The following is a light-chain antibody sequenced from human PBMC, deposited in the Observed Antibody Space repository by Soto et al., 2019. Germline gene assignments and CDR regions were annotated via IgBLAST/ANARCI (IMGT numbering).Light chain of an antibody. CDR3: QQYYSAPLA. J-gene: IGKJ4*01. V-gene: IGKV4-1*01. CDR2: WAS. Sequence: DIVMTQSPDSLAVSLGERATINCKSSQSVLHSSNTNNYLAWYQKKPGQPPKLLIYWASTRESGVPDRFSGSGSGTDFTLTISSLQPEDVAAYNCQQYYSAPLAFGGGTRVEI. CDR1: QSVLHSSNTNNY.